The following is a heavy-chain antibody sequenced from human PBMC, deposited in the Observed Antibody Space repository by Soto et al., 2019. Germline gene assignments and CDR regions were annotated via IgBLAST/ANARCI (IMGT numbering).Heavy chain of an antibody. J-gene: IGHJ6*02. Sequence: GGSLRLACAASGFTFSTYWMHWVRQAPGKGLVWVSRMNSDGSRSDYADSVKGRFTISRDNARNTLYLQMNSLSAEDTAVYYCVSDVYPPSVYGMDFSCPATTVTVS. CDR2: MNSDGSRS. V-gene: IGHV3-74*01. CDR3: VSDVYPPSVYGMDF. CDR1: GFTFSTYW. D-gene: IGHD2-2*02.